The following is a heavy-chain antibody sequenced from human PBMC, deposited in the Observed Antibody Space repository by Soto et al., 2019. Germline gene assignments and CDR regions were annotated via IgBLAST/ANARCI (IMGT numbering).Heavy chain of an antibody. CDR2: IKPDESEK. D-gene: IGHD4-4*01. J-gene: IGHJ5*02. CDR3: VRGGSNYAS. V-gene: IGHV3-7*01. CDR1: GFTFSDSW. Sequence: EVQLVESGGGLVQPGGSLRLSCTASGFTFSDSWMTWVRQAPGKGLEWVARIKPDESEKKYADSVKGRFSISRDNAKNSMYLQMDSLRGEDTGVYHCVRGGSNYASWGQGTLVTVSS.